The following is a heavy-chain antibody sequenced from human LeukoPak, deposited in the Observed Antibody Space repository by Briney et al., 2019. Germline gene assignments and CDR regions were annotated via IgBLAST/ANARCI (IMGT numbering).Heavy chain of an antibody. CDR2: IIPIFGTA. Sequence: GASVKVSCKASGGTFSSYAISWVRQAPGQGLEWMGGIIPIFGTANYAQKFQGRVTITTDESTSTAYMELSSLRSEDTAVYYCARSTHDQSRFFSPTPLDPWGQGTLVTVSS. D-gene: IGHD3-3*01. J-gene: IGHJ5*02. CDR3: ARSTHDQSRFFSPTPLDP. V-gene: IGHV1-69*05. CDR1: GGTFSSYA.